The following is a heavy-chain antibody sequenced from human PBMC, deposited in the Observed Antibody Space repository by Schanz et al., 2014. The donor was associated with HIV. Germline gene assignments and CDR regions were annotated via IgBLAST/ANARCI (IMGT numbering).Heavy chain of an antibody. V-gene: IGHV3-NL1*01. Sequence: QVQLVESGGGVVQPGRSLRLSCAASGFTFSSYGMHWVRQAPGKGLEWVSGMRGSDDSTFYADSVKGRFTISRDNSKNTLYFQMNSLRGEDSAVYYCAKVGRIYSTTWIDHWGQGTLVTVSS. CDR2: MRGSDDST. D-gene: IGHD6-13*01. CDR3: AKVGRIYSTTWIDH. J-gene: IGHJ4*02. CDR1: GFTFSSYG.